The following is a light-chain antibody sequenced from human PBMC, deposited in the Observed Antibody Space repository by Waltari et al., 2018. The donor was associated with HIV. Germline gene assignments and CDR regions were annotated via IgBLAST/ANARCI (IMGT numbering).Light chain of an antibody. Sequence: QSALTQPRSVSGSPGQSVTISCTGTSSDIGGYNYVSWYHHHPGKAPKVMIYDVSKRPSGVPDHFSGSKSGTSATLGITGLQTGDEADYYCGTWDSSLSAGGVFGTGTKVTVL. CDR1: SSDIGGYNY. J-gene: IGLJ1*01. V-gene: IGLV2-11*01. CDR3: GTWDSSLSAGGV. CDR2: DVS.